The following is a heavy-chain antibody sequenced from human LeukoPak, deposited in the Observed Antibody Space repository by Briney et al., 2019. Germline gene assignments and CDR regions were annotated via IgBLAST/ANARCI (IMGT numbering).Heavy chain of an antibody. V-gene: IGHV4-34*01. D-gene: IGHD6-6*01. Sequence: PSETLSLTCAVYGGSFNGYYWSWIRQPPGKGLEWIGEINHRGSTNYNPSLKSRVTISVDTSKNQFSLKLSSVTAADTAVYYCARGRGTDSSSSVWAGPLGTVWFDPWGQGTPVTVSS. CDR3: ARGRGTDSSSSVWAGPLGTVWFDP. CDR2: INHRGST. J-gene: IGHJ5*02. CDR1: GGSFNGYY.